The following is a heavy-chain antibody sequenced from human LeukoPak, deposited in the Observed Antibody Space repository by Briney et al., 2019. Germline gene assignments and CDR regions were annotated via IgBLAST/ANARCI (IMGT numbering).Heavy chain of an antibody. J-gene: IGHJ4*02. CDR1: GFSLSTSGVG. CDR3: AHRRHDILTGYLNYFDY. CDR2: IYWNDDK. Sequence: SGPTLVNPTQTLTLTCTFSGFSLSTSGVGVGWIRQTPGKALEWLALIYWNDDKRYSPSLKSRLTITKDTSKNQVVLTMTNMDPVDTATYYCAHRRHDILTGYLNYFDYWGQGTLVTVSS. V-gene: IGHV2-5*01. D-gene: IGHD3-9*01.